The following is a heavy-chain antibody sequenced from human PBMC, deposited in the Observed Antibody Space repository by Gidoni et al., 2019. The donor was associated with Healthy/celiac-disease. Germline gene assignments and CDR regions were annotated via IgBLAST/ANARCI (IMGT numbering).Heavy chain of an antibody. CDR3: AKDHHYWGVLEWLFDY. V-gene: IGHV3-23*01. CDR1: GFTFSSYA. J-gene: IGHJ4*02. CDR2: ISGSGGST. D-gene: IGHD3-3*01. Sequence: EVQLLESGGGLVQPGGSLRLSCAASGFTFSSYAMSWVRQAPWKGLEWVSAISGSGGSTYYADSVKGRFTISRDNSKNTLYLQMNSLRAEDTAVYYCAKDHHYWGVLEWLFDYWGQGTLVTVSS.